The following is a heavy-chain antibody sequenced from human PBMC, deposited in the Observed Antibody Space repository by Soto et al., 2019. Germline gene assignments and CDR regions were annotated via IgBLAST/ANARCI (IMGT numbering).Heavy chain of an antibody. CDR3: ARGRPITGTKGFWFDP. J-gene: IGHJ5*02. CDR2: IIPIFGTA. Sequence: GAAVKVSCKASGGTFSSYAISWVRQAPGQGLEWMGGIIPIFGTANYAQKFQGRVTITADESTSTAYMELSSLRSEDTAVYYCARGRPITGTKGFWFDPWGQGTLVTVSS. V-gene: IGHV1-69*13. CDR1: GGTFSSYA. D-gene: IGHD1-20*01.